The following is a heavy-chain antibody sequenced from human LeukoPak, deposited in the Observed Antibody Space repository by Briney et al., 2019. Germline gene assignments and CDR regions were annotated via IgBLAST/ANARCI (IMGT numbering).Heavy chain of an antibody. CDR1: GFTFSSFT. Sequence: PGGSLRLSCAASGFTFSSFTMTWVRQAPGKGLEWDSAIGGRGGSTYYADSLEGRFTIARDNSKDMVYLQMNSLKVEDTAIYYCGKEGGAWGQGTKVTVSS. J-gene: IGHJ5*02. V-gene: IGHV3-23*01. CDR3: GKEGGA. D-gene: IGHD3-16*01. CDR2: IGGRGGST.